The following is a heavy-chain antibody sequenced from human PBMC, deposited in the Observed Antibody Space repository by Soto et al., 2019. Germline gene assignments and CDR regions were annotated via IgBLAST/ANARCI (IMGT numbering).Heavy chain of an antibody. Sequence: PSETLSLTCAMSGASISCYYLTWIRQPPGKGLEWLGYIYYTGNTKYSPSLKSRVTFSVDTSKNQFSLLFTSVTAADTAVYYCARVGKYYYNGLDVWGQGTTVTVSS. CDR2: IYYTGNT. J-gene: IGHJ6*02. CDR3: ARVGKYYYNGLDV. CDR1: GASISCYY. V-gene: IGHV4-59*01.